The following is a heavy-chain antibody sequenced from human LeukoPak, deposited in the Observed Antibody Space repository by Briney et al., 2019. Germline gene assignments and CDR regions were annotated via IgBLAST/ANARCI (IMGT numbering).Heavy chain of an antibody. CDR1: GYSFSAYY. J-gene: IGHJ4*02. CDR2: INPSGGST. D-gene: IGHD1-26*01. V-gene: IGHV1-46*01. CDR3: ATSGSYHKYYFDH. Sequence: ASVKVSCKASGYSFSAYYMHWVRQAPGEGLGWMGVINPSGGSTSYELKFQDRVTVSRDTCTSTVYMELSSLRSDDTAAYFCATSGSYHKYYFDHWGQGTLVTVSS.